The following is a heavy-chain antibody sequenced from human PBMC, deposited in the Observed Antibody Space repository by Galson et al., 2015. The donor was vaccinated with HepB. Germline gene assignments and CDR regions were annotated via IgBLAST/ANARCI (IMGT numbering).Heavy chain of an antibody. Sequence: ETLSLTCTVSGGSISSSSYYWGWIRQPPGKGLEWIGSIYYSGSTYYNPSLKSRVTISVDTSKNQFSLKLSSVTAADTAVYYCARLDGRVEYGMDVWGQGTTVTVSS. CDR2: IYYSGST. J-gene: IGHJ6*02. CDR1: GGSISSSSYY. CDR3: ARLDGRVEYGMDV. D-gene: IGHD3-10*01. V-gene: IGHV4-39*01.